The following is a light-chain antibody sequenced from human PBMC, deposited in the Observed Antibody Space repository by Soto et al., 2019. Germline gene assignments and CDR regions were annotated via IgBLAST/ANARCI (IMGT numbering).Light chain of an antibody. V-gene: IGKV4-1*01. J-gene: IGKJ4*01. CDR1: QSVLYSSNNKNY. CDR2: WAS. Sequence: DIVMTQSPDSLAVFLGERATINCKSSQSVLYSSNNKNYLAWYQQKPGQPPKLLIYWASTRESGVPDRFSGSESGTDFTLTISSLQAEDVAVYYCQQYYSTPLTFGGRTKVEIK. CDR3: QQYYSTPLT.